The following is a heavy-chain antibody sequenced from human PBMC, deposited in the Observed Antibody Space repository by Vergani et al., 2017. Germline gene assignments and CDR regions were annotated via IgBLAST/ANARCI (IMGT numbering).Heavy chain of an antibody. Sequence: QVQLVQSGAEVQKPGASVKVSCKASGYTFTNYGMHWVRQAPGQRPERMGWVNTGNGKADFSQKFQGRVTITTDTSATTAYMELSSLRSEDTAVYYCARGESITMIVVVITGSDYWGQGTLVTVSS. CDR2: VNTGNGKA. J-gene: IGHJ4*02. CDR1: GYTFTNYG. V-gene: IGHV1-3*04. CDR3: ARGESITMIVVVITGSDY. D-gene: IGHD3-22*01.